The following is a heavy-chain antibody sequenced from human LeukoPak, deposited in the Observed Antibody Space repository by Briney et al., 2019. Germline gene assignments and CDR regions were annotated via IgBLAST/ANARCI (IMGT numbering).Heavy chain of an antibody. CDR3: ASNWGFDY. CDR2: INTDGSST. Sequence: PGGSLRLSCAASGXTFSSYWMQWVRQAPGKGLVWVSRINTDGSSTDFADSVKGRFTISRDNAKNTLYLQMNSLRAEDTAVYYCASNWGFDYWGQGTLVTVSS. D-gene: IGHD7-27*01. J-gene: IGHJ4*02. CDR1: GXTFSSYW. V-gene: IGHV3-74*01.